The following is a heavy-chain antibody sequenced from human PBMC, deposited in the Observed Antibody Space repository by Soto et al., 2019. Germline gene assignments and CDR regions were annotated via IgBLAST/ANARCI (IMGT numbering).Heavy chain of an antibody. D-gene: IGHD2-2*01. CDR3: AKATLGHCVGTSCRGFDY. CDR2: ITGSGAGT. J-gene: IGHJ4*02. Sequence: EVQLLESGGGLVQPGGSLRLSCAASGFTFSSYAMNWVRQEPGKGLEWVSRITGSGAGTYYADSVKGRFTISRDNSKNTLYLQMNSLRAEDTAFYYCAKATLGHCVGTSCRGFDYWGQGSLVTVSS. CDR1: GFTFSSYA. V-gene: IGHV3-23*01.